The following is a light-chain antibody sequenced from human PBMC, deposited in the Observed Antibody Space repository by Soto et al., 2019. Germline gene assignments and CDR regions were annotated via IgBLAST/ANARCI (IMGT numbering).Light chain of an antibody. Sequence: DIVLTQSPRPLSSSPLDRATLXFRASQSVSTSYLAWYQQKPGQAPRLLIYGASSRATGIPDRFSGSGSGTEFTLTISSLQSEDFAVYYCQQYNNWPPWTFGQGTKVDI. CDR3: QQYNNWPPWT. J-gene: IGKJ1*01. CDR1: QSVSTSY. V-gene: IGKV3-20*01. CDR2: GAS.